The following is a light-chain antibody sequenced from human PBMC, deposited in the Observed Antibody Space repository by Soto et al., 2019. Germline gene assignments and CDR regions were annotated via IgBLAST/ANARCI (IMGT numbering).Light chain of an antibody. V-gene: IGKV3-15*01. CDR3: QQYDNRPPTT. CDR1: QSVSSN. CDR2: TSA. Sequence: EVVMTQSPATLPVSLGERATLSCRASQSVSSNVAWYQQKPGLAPRLLIHTSATRATGIPARFSGRGSGTFFTLTISGLQSEDFATYYCQQYDNRPPTTFGQGTRL. J-gene: IGKJ5*01.